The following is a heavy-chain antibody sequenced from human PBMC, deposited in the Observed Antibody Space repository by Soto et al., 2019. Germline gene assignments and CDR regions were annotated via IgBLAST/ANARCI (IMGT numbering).Heavy chain of an antibody. CDR3: ARDGGSGTAVAGIQYSGMDV. V-gene: IGHV1-18*01. CDR2: ISAYNGNT. Sequence: TQKGLEWMGWISAYNGNTNYAQELQGRVTMTTDTSTSTAYMELRSLRSDDTAVYYCARDGGSGTAVAGIQYSGMDVWGQGTTVTVSS. D-gene: IGHD6-19*01. J-gene: IGHJ6*02.